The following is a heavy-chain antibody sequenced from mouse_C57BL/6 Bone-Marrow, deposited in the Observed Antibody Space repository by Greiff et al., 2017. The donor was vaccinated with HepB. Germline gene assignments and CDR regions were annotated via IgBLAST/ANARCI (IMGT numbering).Heavy chain of an antibody. D-gene: IGHD1-1*01. CDR1: GYTFTSYW. V-gene: IGHV1-50*01. J-gene: IGHJ3*01. CDR2: IDPSGSYT. CDR3: ARGFYYYGSSY. Sequence: QVQLQQPGAELVKPGASVKLSCKASGYTFTSYWMQWVKQRPGQGLEWIGEIDPSGSYTNYNQKFKGKATLTVDTSSSTAYMQLSSLTSEDSAVYYCARGFYYYGSSYWGQGTLVTVSA.